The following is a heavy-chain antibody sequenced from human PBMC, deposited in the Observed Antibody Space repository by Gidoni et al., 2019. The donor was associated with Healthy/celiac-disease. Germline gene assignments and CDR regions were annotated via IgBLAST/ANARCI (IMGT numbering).Heavy chain of an antibody. CDR3: ARGLGITFGGVIAYYFDY. V-gene: IGHV3-30-3*01. J-gene: IGHJ4*02. Sequence: QVQLVESGGGVVQPGRSLSLSCAASGFTFSSYARHWVRQAPGKGLEWVAVISYDGSNKYYADSVKGRFTISRDNSKNTLYLQMNSLRAEDTAVYYCARGLGITFGGVIAYYFDYWGQGTLVTVSS. D-gene: IGHD3-16*02. CDR2: ISYDGSNK. CDR1: GFTFSSYA.